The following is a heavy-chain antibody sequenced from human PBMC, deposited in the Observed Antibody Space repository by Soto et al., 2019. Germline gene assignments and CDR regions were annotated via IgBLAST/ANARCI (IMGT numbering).Heavy chain of an antibody. CDR2: ISYDGSNK. Sequence: QVQLVESGGGVVQPGRSLRLSCAASGFTFSSYAMHWVRQAPGKGLEWVAVISYDGSNKYYADSMKGRFTISRDNSKNTLYLQMNSLRAEDTAVYYCARDLWEDYYDSSGYSYGMDVWGQGTTVTVSS. D-gene: IGHD3-22*01. J-gene: IGHJ6*02. CDR3: ARDLWEDYYDSSGYSYGMDV. V-gene: IGHV3-30-3*01. CDR1: GFTFSSYA.